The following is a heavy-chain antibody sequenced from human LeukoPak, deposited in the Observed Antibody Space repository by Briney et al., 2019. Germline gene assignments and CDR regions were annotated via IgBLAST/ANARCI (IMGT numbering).Heavy chain of an antibody. Sequence: ASVNVSCKASGYTFSDYYMHWVRQAPGLGLEWMGIINPSGGSTNYAQKFQGRVTMTRVTSTSTVYMELSSLRSEDTAVYYCARDACSSRICSAGGNWFDPWGQGTLVTVSS. CDR1: GYTFSDYY. V-gene: IGHV1-46*01. D-gene: IGHD2-2*01. J-gene: IGHJ5*02. CDR2: INPSGGST. CDR3: ARDACSSRICSAGGNWFDP.